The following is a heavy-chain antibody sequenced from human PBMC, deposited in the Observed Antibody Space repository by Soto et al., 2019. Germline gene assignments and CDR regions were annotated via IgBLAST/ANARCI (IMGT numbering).Heavy chain of an antibody. CDR2: INAGNGNT. CDR3: ARGERYYYDSSGYFGFDY. Sequence: ASVKVSCKASGYTFTSYAMHWVRQAPGQRLEWMGWINAGNGNTKYSQKFQGRVTITRDTSASTAYMELSSLRSEDTAVYYCARGERYYYDSSGYFGFDYWGQGTLVTAPQ. CDR1: GYTFTSYA. D-gene: IGHD3-22*01. J-gene: IGHJ4*02. V-gene: IGHV1-3*01.